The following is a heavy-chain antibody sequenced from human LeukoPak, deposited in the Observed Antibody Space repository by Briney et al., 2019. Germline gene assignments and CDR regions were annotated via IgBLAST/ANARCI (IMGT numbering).Heavy chain of an antibody. CDR1: GGSISSYY. D-gene: IGHD4-17*01. J-gene: IGHJ4*02. CDR2: INHSGST. CDR3: AGSTVTTGFDY. Sequence: SETLSLTCTVSGGSISSYYWSWIRQPPGKGLEWIGEINHSGSTNYNPSLKSRVTISVDTSKNQFSLKLSSVTAADTAVYYCAGSTVTTGFDYWGQGTLVTVSS. V-gene: IGHV4-34*01.